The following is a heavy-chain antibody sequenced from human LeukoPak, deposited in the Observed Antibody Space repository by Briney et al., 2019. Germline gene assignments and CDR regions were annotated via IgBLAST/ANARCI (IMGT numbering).Heavy chain of an antibody. Sequence: GGSLRLSCAASGFTFSTYTMNWVRQAPGKGLEWVSYITSSSTIYYAESVKGRFTISRDSAENSLYLQMSSLRAEDTAVYHCARGIRKSAGVGYHYYMDVWGKGTTVTVSS. J-gene: IGHJ6*03. CDR3: ARGIRKSAGVGYHYYMDV. CDR1: GFTFSTYT. D-gene: IGHD3-10*01. V-gene: IGHV3-48*04. CDR2: ITSSSTI.